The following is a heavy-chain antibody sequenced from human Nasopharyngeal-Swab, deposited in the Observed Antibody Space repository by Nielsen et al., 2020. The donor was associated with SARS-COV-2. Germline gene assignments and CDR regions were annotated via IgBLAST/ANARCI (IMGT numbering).Heavy chain of an antibody. Sequence: GESLKISCAASGFTVSSSYMSWVRQAPGKGLEWVSTINSDGNTYFADSVRGRFSSYRDNYRNTLSLEMNSLRAEDTAVYYCASRGAANDPSTRDLPYSRRTFDLWGRGTLVTVSS. J-gene: IGHJ2*01. CDR1: GFTVSSSY. D-gene: IGHD4-11*01. V-gene: IGHV3-53*01. CDR3: ASRGAANDPSTRDLPYSRRTFDL. CDR2: INSDGNT.